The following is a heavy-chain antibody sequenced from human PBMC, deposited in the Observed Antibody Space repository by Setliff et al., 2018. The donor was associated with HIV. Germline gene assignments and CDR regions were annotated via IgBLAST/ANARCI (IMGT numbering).Heavy chain of an antibody. Sequence: VKVSCKASGYTFINFYLHWVRQAPGQGLEWMGWISGYNGNTKYVQKLQGRVTMTTDTSTRTVYMELRSLRHEDTAEYFCARVPYRSAWFSGGHDAFDVWGQGTMVTVSS. D-gene: IGHD6-19*01. CDR3: ARVPYRSAWFSGGHDAFDV. CDR1: GYTFINFY. V-gene: IGHV1-18*04. CDR2: ISGYNGNT. J-gene: IGHJ3*01.